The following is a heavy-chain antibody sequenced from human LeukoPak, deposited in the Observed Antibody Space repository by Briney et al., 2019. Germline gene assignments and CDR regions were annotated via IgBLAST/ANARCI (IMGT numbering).Heavy chain of an antibody. CDR2: NYNSGST. Sequence: KASETLSLTCTVSGGSISSYYWSWIRQPRGKGLEWIGYNYNSGSTNYNHSLKSRVTISEDMSNNQFSLKLSSVTAADTAVYYYARALRLWGGNSGIAFDIWGQGTMVTVSS. CDR3: ARALRLWGGNSGIAFDI. D-gene: IGHD4-23*01. J-gene: IGHJ3*02. CDR1: GGSISSYY. V-gene: IGHV4-59*01.